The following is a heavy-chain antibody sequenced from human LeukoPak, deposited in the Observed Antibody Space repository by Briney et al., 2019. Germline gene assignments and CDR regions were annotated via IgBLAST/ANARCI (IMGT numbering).Heavy chain of an antibody. CDR1: GASISSHY. CDR2: ISDSGST. CDR3: ARVHFASNRDFDF. V-gene: IGHV4-59*08. J-gene: IGHJ4*02. D-gene: IGHD7-27*01. Sequence: SETLSLTCTVSGASISSHYWSWIRQPPGKGPEWIGYISDSGSTNYNSSLKSRVTISADTSKNQFSLKLTSVTAADTAVYFCARVHFASNRDFDFWGQGTLVTVSS.